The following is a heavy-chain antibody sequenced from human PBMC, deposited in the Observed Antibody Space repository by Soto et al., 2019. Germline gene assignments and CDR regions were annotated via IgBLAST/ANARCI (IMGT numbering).Heavy chain of an antibody. CDR3: AKDPQNLRYFDWFSPGYDAFDI. V-gene: IGHV3-30*02. J-gene: IGHJ3*02. CDR1: GFSFGSHG. CDR2: IWYDGSNQ. Sequence: GGSLRLSCAASGFSFGSHGMHWVRQAPGKGLEWVAFIWYDGSNQYYADSVKGRFTISRDNSKNTLSLQMNSLRAEDTAVYYYAKDPQNLRYFDWFSPGYDAFDIWGQGTMVTVSS. D-gene: IGHD3-9*01.